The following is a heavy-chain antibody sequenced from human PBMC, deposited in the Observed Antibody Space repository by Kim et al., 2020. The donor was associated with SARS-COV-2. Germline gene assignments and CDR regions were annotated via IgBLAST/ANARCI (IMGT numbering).Heavy chain of an antibody. J-gene: IGHJ4*02. CDR1: GFTFSSYA. CDR3: ARGFDY. CDR2: ISYDGSNK. V-gene: IGHV3-30*04. Sequence: GGSLRLSCAASGFTFSSYAMHWVRQAPGKGLEWVAVISYDGSNKYYADSVKGRFTISRDNSKNTLYLQMNSLRAEDTAVYYCARGFDYLGQGTLVTVSS.